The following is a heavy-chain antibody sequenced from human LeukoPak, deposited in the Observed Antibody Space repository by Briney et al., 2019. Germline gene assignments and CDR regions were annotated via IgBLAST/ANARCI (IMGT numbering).Heavy chain of an antibody. CDR1: GGSISNSY. V-gene: IGHV4-59*08. D-gene: IGHD3-16*01. J-gene: IGHJ4*02. CDR3: ARQSGGVATKLDY. Sequence: SETLSLTCTVSGGSISNSYWSWIRQPPGKGLEWIGYIYGSESTNYNPSLKSRVTISADTSKNQFSLKLSSVTAADTAIYYCARQSGGVATKLDYWGQGTLVTVSS. CDR2: IYGSEST.